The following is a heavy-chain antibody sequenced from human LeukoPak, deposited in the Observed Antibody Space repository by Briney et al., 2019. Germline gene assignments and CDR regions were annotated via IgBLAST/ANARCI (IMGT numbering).Heavy chain of an antibody. Sequence: SETLSLTCTVSGGSISSRSHWWGWIRQPPGKGLEWIGSIYYSGTTYYKPSLKSRVTISVDTSETQFSLRLNSVTAADTAVYYCARWSGSEGFYFDYWGQGTLVTVSS. CDR3: ARWSGSEGFYFDY. D-gene: IGHD6-19*01. CDR2: IYYSGTT. J-gene: IGHJ4*02. V-gene: IGHV4-39*01. CDR1: GGSISSRSHW.